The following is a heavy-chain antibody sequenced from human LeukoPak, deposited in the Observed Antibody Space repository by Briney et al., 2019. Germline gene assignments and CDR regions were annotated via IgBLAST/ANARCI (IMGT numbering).Heavy chain of an antibody. Sequence: PSETLSLTCTVSGGSFSSGVYYWSWIRQPAGKGLEWIGRIYTNGSTNYNPSLRSRVTISVDTSKNQFSLKLSSVTAADTAVYYCARAPNYGSGRNYYYYYMDVWGKGTTVTISS. CDR3: ARAPNYGSGRNYYYYYMDV. CDR1: GGSFSSGVYY. CDR2: IYTNGST. J-gene: IGHJ6*03. V-gene: IGHV4-61*02. D-gene: IGHD3-10*01.